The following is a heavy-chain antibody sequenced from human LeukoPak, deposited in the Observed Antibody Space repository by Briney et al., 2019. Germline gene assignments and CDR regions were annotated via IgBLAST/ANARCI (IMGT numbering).Heavy chain of an antibody. D-gene: IGHD2-2*02. Sequence: GGALRLSCAASGFTFDDYGMSWVRQAPGKGLEWVSGINWNGGSTGYADSVKGRFTISRDNAKNSLYLQMNSLRAEDTALYYCARVASRSSTSCYTGSFDYWGQGTLVTVSS. J-gene: IGHJ4*02. CDR3: ARVASRSSTSCYTGSFDY. CDR1: GFTFDDYG. V-gene: IGHV3-20*04. CDR2: INWNGGST.